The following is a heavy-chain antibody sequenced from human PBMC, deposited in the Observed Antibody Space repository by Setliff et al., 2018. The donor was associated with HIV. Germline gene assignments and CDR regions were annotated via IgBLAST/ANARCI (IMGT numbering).Heavy chain of an antibody. CDR2: INHSGST. CDR1: GGSFSGYY. CDR3: ARAAAGNTGPFDL. Sequence: PSETLSLTCAVYGGSFSGYYWSWIRQPPGKGLEWIGEINHSGSTNYNPSLKSRVTISVDTSNNQFSLKLTSVTASDTAVYYCARAAAGNTGPFDLWGQGSPVTVSS. J-gene: IGHJ4*02. V-gene: IGHV4-34*01. D-gene: IGHD4-17*01.